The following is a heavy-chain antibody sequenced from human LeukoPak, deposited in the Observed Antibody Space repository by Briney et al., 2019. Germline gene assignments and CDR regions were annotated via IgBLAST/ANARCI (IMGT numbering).Heavy chain of an antibody. V-gene: IGHV1-2*02. CDR3: ARGTTVTSRYFDY. Sequence: ASVKVSCKASGYTFTGYYMHWVRQAPGQGLEWMGWINPNSGGTNYAQKLQGRVTMTTDTSTSTAYMELRSLRSDDTAVYYCARGTTVTSRYFDYWGQGTLVTVSS. D-gene: IGHD4-17*01. CDR2: INPNSGGT. J-gene: IGHJ4*02. CDR1: GYTFTGYY.